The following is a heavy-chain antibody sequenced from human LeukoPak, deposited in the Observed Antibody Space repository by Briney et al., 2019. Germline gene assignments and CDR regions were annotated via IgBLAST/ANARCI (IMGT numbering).Heavy chain of an antibody. CDR3: ARDASGWYSDAFDI. CDR2: IYSGGST. Sequence: GGSLRLSCAASGFTVSSNYMSWVRQAPGKGLEWVSVIYSGGSTYYADSVKGRFTNSRDNSKNTLYLQMNSLRAEDTAVYYCARDASGWYSDAFDIWGQGTMVTVSS. D-gene: IGHD6-19*01. J-gene: IGHJ3*02. V-gene: IGHV3-66*01. CDR1: GFTVSSNY.